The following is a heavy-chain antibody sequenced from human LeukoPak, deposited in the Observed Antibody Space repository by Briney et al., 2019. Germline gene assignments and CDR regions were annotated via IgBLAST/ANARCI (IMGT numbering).Heavy chain of an antibody. Sequence: GGSLRLSCAASGFTFSSYGMHWVRQAPGKGLEWVAFIRYDGSNKYYADSVKGRFTTSRDNSKNTLYLQMNSLRAEDTAVYYCAREGSGYSYGYELDYWGQGTLVTVSS. CDR1: GFTFSSYG. J-gene: IGHJ4*02. V-gene: IGHV3-30*02. D-gene: IGHD5-18*01. CDR3: AREGSGYSYGYELDY. CDR2: IRYDGSNK.